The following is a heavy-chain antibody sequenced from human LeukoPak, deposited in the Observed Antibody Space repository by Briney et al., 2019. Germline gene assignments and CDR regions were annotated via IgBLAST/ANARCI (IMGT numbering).Heavy chain of an antibody. J-gene: IGHJ1*01. CDR2: ISAYNGNT. Sequence: ASVKVTCKASGYTFTSYGISWVRQAPGQGLEWMGWISAYNGNTNYAQKLQGRVTMTTDTSTSTAYMELRSLRPDDTAVYYCTRTTFLGSTYFQHWGQGTLVTVSS. D-gene: IGHD1-1*01. V-gene: IGHV1-18*01. CDR3: TRTTFLGSTYFQH. CDR1: GYTFTSYG.